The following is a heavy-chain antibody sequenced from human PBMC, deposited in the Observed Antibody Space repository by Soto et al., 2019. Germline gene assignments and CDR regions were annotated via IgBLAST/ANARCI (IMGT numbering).Heavy chain of an antibody. Sequence: ESLALTCVVSNFSISSGYYWGWIRQSPGKGLEWIASIYRSGTTSYNPSLKSRVTISVDPSKNQFSLMLTAVTAADTAVYYCARTHSGSYYSVFNYWGRGSLVTVS. CDR2: IYRSGTT. D-gene: IGHD1-26*01. V-gene: IGHV4-38-2*01. CDR3: ARTHSGSYYSVFNY. CDR1: NFSISSGYY. J-gene: IGHJ4*02.